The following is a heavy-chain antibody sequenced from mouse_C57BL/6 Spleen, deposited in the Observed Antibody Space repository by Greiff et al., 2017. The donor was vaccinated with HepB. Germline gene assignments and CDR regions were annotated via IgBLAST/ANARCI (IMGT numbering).Heavy chain of an antibody. Sequence: QVQLQQSGAELARPGASVKMSCKASGYTFTSYTMHWVKQRPGQGLEWIGYINPSSGYTKYNQKFKDKATLTADISSSTAYMQLSSLTSEDSAVYYCARWGITTVVGKYFDVWGTGTTVTVSS. J-gene: IGHJ1*03. CDR1: GYTFTSYT. CDR3: ARWGITTVVGKYFDV. V-gene: IGHV1-4*01. CDR2: INPSSGYT. D-gene: IGHD1-1*01.